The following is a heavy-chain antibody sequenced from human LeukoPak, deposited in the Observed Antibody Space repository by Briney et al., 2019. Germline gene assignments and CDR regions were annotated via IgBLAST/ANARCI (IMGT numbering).Heavy chain of an antibody. D-gene: IGHD3-3*01. Sequence: PGGSLRLSCAASGFTFSSYAMSWVRQAPGKGLEWVSAISGSGGSTYYADSVKGRFTISRDNSKNTLYLQMNSLRAEDTAVYYCAKAHLRFLEWLPFDYWGQGTLVTVSS. CDR1: GFTFSSYA. CDR3: AKAHLRFLEWLPFDY. J-gene: IGHJ4*02. V-gene: IGHV3-23*01. CDR2: ISGSGGST.